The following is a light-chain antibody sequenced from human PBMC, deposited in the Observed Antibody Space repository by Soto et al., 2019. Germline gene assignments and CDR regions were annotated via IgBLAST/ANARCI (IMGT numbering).Light chain of an antibody. V-gene: IGKV3-20*01. CDR3: QQSAVSPWT. CDR1: QSVSRNY. CDR2: GAS. Sequence: EIVLTQSPGTLSLSPGERATLSCRASQSVSRNYLAWYQQKPGQAPRLLIYGASNRATGIPDRFSGSESGTDFTLTISRLEPEDFAVYFCQQSAVSPWTFGQGTKVEIK. J-gene: IGKJ1*01.